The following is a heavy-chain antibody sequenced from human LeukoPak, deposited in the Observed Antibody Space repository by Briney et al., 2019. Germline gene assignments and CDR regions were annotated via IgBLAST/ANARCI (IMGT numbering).Heavy chain of an antibody. CDR2: ISYDGSNK. D-gene: IGHD2-21*02. V-gene: IGHV3-30-3*01. CDR3: ARPHCGGDCYPYYFDY. Sequence: GGSLRLSRAASGFTFSSYAMHWVRQAPGKGLEWVAVISYDGSNKYYADSVKGRFTISRDNSKNTLYLQMNSLRAEDTAVYYCARPHCGGDCYPYYFDYWGQGTLVTVSS. CDR1: GFTFSSYA. J-gene: IGHJ4*02.